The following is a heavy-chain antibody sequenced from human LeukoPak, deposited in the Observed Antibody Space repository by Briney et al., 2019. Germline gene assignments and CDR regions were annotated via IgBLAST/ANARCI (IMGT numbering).Heavy chain of an antibody. D-gene: IGHD6-13*01. CDR3: ARERIAAAAPYYYYGMDV. V-gene: IGHV3-48*01. CDR1: GFIFSDYN. CDR2: ISSGSSTI. Sequence: GGSLRLSCAASGFIFSDYNMNWVRQAPGRGLEWVSYISSGSSTIYYADSVKGRFTISRDNSKNTLYLQMNSLRAEDTAVYYCARERIAAAAPYYYYGMDVWGQGTTVTVSS. J-gene: IGHJ6*02.